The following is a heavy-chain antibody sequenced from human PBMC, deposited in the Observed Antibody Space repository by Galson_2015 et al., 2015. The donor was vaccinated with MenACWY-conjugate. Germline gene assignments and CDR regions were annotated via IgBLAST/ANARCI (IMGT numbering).Heavy chain of an antibody. CDR2: ISSSSSTI. V-gene: IGHV3-48*01. CDR3: ARDSVSSSRDIVVVVAAPDAFDI. CDR1: GFTFSSYS. J-gene: IGHJ3*02. D-gene: IGHD2-15*01. Sequence: SLRLSCAASGFTFSSYSMNRVRQAPGMGLKWVSYISSSSSTIYYADSVKGRFTISRDNAKNSLYLQMNSLRAEDTAVYYCARDSVSSSRDIVVVVAAPDAFDIWGQGTMVTVSS.